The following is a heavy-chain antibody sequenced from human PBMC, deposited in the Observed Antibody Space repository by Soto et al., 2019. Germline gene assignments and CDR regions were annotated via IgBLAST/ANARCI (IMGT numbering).Heavy chain of an antibody. D-gene: IGHD2-15*01. Sequence: GGSLRLSCAASGFTFSSYGMHWVRQAPGKGLEWVAVISYDGSNKYYADSVKGRFTISRDNSENTLYLQMNSLRAEDTAVYYCAKDLSYSPYYYGMDVWGQGTTVTVSS. CDR1: GFTFSSYG. CDR3: AKDLSYSPYYYGMDV. CDR2: ISYDGSNK. J-gene: IGHJ6*02. V-gene: IGHV3-30*18.